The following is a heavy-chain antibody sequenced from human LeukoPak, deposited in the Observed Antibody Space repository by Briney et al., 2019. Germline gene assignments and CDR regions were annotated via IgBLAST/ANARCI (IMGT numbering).Heavy chain of an antibody. V-gene: IGHV4-59*01. CDR3: ATGYYEPFAT. D-gene: IGHD1-26*01. Sequence: SETLSLTRSVSGGSLSSYYWEWLRQSPREGMEWIGYISDTGKTDSNPSLKSRVTISLGTSKTQFSLRLRSVTAADSAVYYCATGYYEPFATWGPGILVTVSS. J-gene: IGHJ5*02. CDR2: ISDTGKT. CDR1: GGSLSSYY.